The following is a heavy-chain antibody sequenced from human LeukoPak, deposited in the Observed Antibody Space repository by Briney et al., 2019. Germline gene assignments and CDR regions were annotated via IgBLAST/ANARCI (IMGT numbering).Heavy chain of an antibody. D-gene: IGHD5-18*01. CDR3: ARDGAEFSGTAMVDY. V-gene: IGHV3-33*08. Sequence: LSLTCAVYGGSFSGYYWSWIRQAPGKGLEWVAVIWYDGSNKYYADSVKGRFTISRDNSKNTLYLQMNSLRAEDTAVYYCARDGAEFSGTAMVDYWGQGTLVTVSS. J-gene: IGHJ4*02. CDR2: IWYDGSNK. CDR1: GGSFSGYY.